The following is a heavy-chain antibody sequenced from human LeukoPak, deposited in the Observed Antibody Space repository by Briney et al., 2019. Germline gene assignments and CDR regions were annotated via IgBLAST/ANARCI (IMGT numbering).Heavy chain of an antibody. CDR2: FDPEDGET. D-gene: IGHD3-10*01. J-gene: IGHJ6*03. CDR3: ATGWGSGFGELSDHPAYYYYYYYMDV. CDR1: GYTLTELS. V-gene: IGHV1-24*01. Sequence: ASVKVSRKVSGYTLTELSMHWVRQAPGKGLERMGGFDPEDGETIYAPKFQGRVTMTEDTSTDTAYMELSSLRSEDTAVYYCATGWGSGFGELSDHPAYYYYYYYMDVWGKGTTVTISS.